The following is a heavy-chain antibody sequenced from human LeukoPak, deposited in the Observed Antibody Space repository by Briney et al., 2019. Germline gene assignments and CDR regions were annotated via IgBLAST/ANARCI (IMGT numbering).Heavy chain of an antibody. CDR3: ARDGYCSSTGCSAYFFDS. J-gene: IGHJ4*02. V-gene: IGHV3-30-3*01. CDR1: GFTFSSYA. D-gene: IGHD2-2*03. CDR2: ISYDGSNK. Sequence: PGGSLRLSCAASGFTFSSYAMHCVRQAPGKGLHWVAVISYDGSNKYYADSVKGRFTISRDNSKNTLYLQLNSLRPEDTALYYCARDGYCSSTGCSAYFFDSWGQGTLVTVSS.